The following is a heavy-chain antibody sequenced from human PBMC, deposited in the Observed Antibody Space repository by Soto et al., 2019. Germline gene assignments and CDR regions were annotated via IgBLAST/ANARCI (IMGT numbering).Heavy chain of an antibody. CDR3: ASYDSSGYYSGYYFDY. J-gene: IGHJ4*02. CDR1: GGSVSSGSYY. CDR2: IYYSGST. V-gene: IGHV4-61*01. D-gene: IGHD3-22*01. Sequence: EILSLIFNVSGGSVSSGSYYLSWIRQPPGKGLEWIGYIYYSGSTNYNPSLKSRVTISVDTSKNQFSLKLSSVTAADTAVYYCASYDSSGYYSGYYFDYWGQGTLVTVSS.